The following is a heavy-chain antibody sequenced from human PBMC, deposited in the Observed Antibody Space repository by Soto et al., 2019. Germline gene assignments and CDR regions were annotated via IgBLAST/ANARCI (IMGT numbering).Heavy chain of an antibody. D-gene: IGHD5-12*01. Sequence: PSETLSLTCAVYGGSFSGYYWIWIRQPPGKGLEWIGEINHSGSTNYNPSLKSRVTISVDTSKNQFSLKLSSVTAADTAVYYCARGGFTSRGYSGYAQGRWFDPWGQGTLVTVSS. V-gene: IGHV4-34*01. CDR3: ARGGFTSRGYSGYAQGRWFDP. J-gene: IGHJ5*02. CDR2: INHSGST. CDR1: GGSFSGYY.